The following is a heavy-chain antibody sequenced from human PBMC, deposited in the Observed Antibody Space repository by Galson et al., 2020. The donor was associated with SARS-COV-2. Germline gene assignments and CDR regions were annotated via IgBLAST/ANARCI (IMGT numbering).Heavy chain of an antibody. J-gene: IGHJ5*02. D-gene: IGHD3-22*01. Sequence: HGESLKISCKGSGYSFTSYWISWVRQMPGKGLEWMGRIDPSDSYTNYSPSFQGHVTISADKSISTAYLQWSSLKASDTAMYYCARYFYDWATGGYWFDPWGQGTLVTVSS. V-gene: IGHV5-10-1*01. CDR2: IDPSDSYT. CDR1: GYSFTSYW. CDR3: ARYFYDWATGGYWFDP.